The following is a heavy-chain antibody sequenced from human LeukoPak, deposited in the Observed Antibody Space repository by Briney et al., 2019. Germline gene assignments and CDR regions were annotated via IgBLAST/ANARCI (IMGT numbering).Heavy chain of an antibody. CDR3: ARNRRRWLFEAFDV. Sequence: PGGSLRLSCAASGFTFSDYAMHWARQSPGKGLEWVATISYDGSDKYFADSVKGRLTISRDNSKNTLYLQMNSLRVDDTAVFYCARNRRRWLFEAFDVWGQGTMVTVSS. CDR2: ISYDGSDK. J-gene: IGHJ3*01. CDR1: GFTFSDYA. V-gene: IGHV3-30*03. D-gene: IGHD4-23*01.